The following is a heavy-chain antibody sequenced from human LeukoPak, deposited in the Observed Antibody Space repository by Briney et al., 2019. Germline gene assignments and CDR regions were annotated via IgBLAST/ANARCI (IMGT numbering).Heavy chain of an antibody. D-gene: IGHD1-1*01. CDR3: AYYHVNEEPPTF. J-gene: IGHJ4*02. CDR1: GFTFSDDY. V-gene: IGHV3-11*04. CDR2: ISSSGSTI. Sequence: PGGSLRLSCAASGFTFSDDYMSWIRQAPGKGLEWVSYISSSGSTIYYADSVKGRFTISRDNAKNSLYLQMNSLRAEDTAVYYCAYYHVNEEPPTFWGQGTLVTVSS.